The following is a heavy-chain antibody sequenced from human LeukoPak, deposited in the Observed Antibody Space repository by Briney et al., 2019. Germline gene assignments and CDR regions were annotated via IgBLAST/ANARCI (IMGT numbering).Heavy chain of an antibody. V-gene: IGHV3-11*04. J-gene: IGHJ4*02. D-gene: IGHD1-26*01. CDR2: ITNSGRST. CDR3: AREASGNYHVFDS. Sequence: GGSLRLSCEASGFSFSDYFMSWIRQAPGKGLEWVSYITNSGRSTNYADAVKGRFTISRDNAKKSVYLEMTDLRAEDTAVCYCAREASGNYHVFDSWGQGTLVTVSS. CDR1: GFSFSDYF.